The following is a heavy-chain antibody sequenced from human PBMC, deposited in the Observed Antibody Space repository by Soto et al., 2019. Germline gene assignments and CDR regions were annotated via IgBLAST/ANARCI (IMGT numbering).Heavy chain of an antibody. CDR1: GFTFDDYA. J-gene: IGHJ4*02. V-gene: IGHV3-9*01. D-gene: IGHD2-2*01. CDR2: ISWNSGSI. Sequence: SLRLSGAASGFTFDDYAMHWVRQAPGKGLEWVSGISWNSGSIGYADSVKGRFTISRDNAKNSLYLQMNSLRAEDTALYYCVISGEPLPAGSFVFRGQGLLVTV. CDR3: VISGEPLPAGSFVF.